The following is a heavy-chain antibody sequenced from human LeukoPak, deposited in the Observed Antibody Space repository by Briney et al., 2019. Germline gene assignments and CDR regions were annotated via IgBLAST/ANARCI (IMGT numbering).Heavy chain of an antibody. CDR1: GYTLTSYY. D-gene: IGHD6-19*01. CDR2: INPSADST. V-gene: IGHV1-46*01. CDR3: ARGHPSATGYSSGWYFHY. Sequence: ASVKVSCKASGYTLTSYYIHWVRQAPGQGLEWMGIINPSADSTNYAQKFQGRVTMTRDMSTSTVYMDLSSLTSEDTAAYYCARGHPSATGYSSGWYFHYWGQGTLVTVSS. J-gene: IGHJ4*02.